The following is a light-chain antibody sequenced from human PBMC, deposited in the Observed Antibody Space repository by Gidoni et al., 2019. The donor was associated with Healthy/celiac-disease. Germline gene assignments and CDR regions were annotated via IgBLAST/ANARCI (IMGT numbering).Light chain of an antibody. CDR2: RNT. CDR3: AAWDDSLSGWV. Sequence: QSVLTQPPSASGTPAQRVTIPCSGSSANLGSNYVYWYQHLPGTAPTLLTYRNTQRPAGVPDRFSGSKSGTSASLAISGLRSEDEAEYYCAAWDDSLSGWVFGGGTKLTVL. CDR1: SANLGSNY. V-gene: IGLV1-47*01. J-gene: IGLJ3*02.